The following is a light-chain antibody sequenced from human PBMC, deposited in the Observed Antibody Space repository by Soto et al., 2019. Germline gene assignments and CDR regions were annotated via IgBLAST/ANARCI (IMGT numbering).Light chain of an antibody. CDR3: QQLNSYPPT. Sequence: IQLTQSPSSLSASVGDRVTVTCRASQGISSYLDWYQQQPGKAPKLLIYAASTLQRGVSSRFSGSGSGTDFTLTISSLQPEDFATYYCQQLNSYPPTFGQRTKLEIK. V-gene: IGKV1-9*01. J-gene: IGKJ2*01. CDR2: AAS. CDR1: QGISSY.